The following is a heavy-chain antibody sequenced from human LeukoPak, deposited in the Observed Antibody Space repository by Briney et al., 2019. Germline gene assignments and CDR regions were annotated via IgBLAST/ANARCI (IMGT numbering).Heavy chain of an antibody. V-gene: IGHV4-59*08. CDR2: ISYSGTT. D-gene: IGHD6-13*01. CDR3: ARSMTYRSTWYTDY. Sequence: SETLSLTCTVSGGSISSYYWSWIRQPPGKGLEWIGYISYSGTTNYNPSLKSRVTISVDTSKNQFSLKLSSVTAADTAVYYCARSMTYRSTWYTDYWGQGTLVTVSS. CDR1: GGSISSYY. J-gene: IGHJ4*02.